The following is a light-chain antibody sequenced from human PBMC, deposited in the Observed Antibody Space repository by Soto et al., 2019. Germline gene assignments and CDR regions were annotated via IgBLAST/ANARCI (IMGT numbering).Light chain of an antibody. CDR2: ATS. CDR1: QSISRY. J-gene: IGKJ1*01. V-gene: IGKV1-39*01. CDR3: QNSYNSPWT. Sequence: DIQTTQSPSSLSASVEDRVSITCRASQSISRYLNWYQQKPGKAPNLLIYATSSLHSWVPSSFSGSGSGTDFTLTISSLQPEDFATYYCQNSYNSPWTFGQGTKVDI.